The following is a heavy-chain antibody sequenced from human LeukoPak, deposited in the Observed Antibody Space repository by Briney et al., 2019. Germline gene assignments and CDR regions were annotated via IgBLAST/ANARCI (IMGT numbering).Heavy chain of an antibody. CDR2: IYSGGST. CDR3: ARDLYDSSGYYHEHDAFDI. CDR1: GFTVSSNY. V-gene: IGHV3-66*01. J-gene: IGHJ3*02. D-gene: IGHD3-22*01. Sequence: GGSLRLSCAASGFTVSSNYMSWVRQAPGKGLEWVSVIYSGGSTYYADSVKGRFTISRDNSKNTLYLQMNSLRAEDTAVYYCARDLYDSSGYYHEHDAFDIWGQGTMVTVSS.